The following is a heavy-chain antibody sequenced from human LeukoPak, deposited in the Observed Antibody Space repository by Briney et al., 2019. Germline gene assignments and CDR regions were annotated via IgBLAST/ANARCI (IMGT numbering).Heavy chain of an antibody. CDR3: ARVLGSWYAPAGFDY. D-gene: IGHD6-13*01. V-gene: IGHV4-59*12. Sequence: SETLSLTCTVTGGSISSYYWSWIRQPPGKGLEWIGYIHYSGRTNYNPSLKSRATISVDTSKTQSSRKLRPVTAADPPVYYCARVLGSWYAPAGFDYWGQGTLVTVSS. CDR1: GGSISSYY. CDR2: IHYSGRT. J-gene: IGHJ4*02.